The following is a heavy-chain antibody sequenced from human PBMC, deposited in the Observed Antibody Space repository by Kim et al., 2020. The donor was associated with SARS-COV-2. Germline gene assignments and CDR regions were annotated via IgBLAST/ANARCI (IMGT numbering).Heavy chain of an antibody. Sequence: GGSLRLSCAASGFTFDDYAMHWVRQAPGKGLEWVSGISWNSGSIGYADSVKGRFTISRDNAKNSLYLQMNSLRAEDTALYYCAKGEGWNDPYGMDVWGQGTTVTVSS. J-gene: IGHJ6*02. D-gene: IGHD1-1*01. CDR2: ISWNSGSI. CDR3: AKGEGWNDPYGMDV. CDR1: GFTFDDYA. V-gene: IGHV3-9*01.